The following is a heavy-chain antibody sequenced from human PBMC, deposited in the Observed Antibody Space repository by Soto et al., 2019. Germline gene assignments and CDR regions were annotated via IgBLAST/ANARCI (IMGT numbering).Heavy chain of an antibody. Sequence: SLRLSCAASGFTFSNYWMSWVRQAPGKGLEWVANIKQDGSEKYFVDSVKGRFTISRDNAKNSLYLQMNSLRAEDTAVYYCARVMRGCTDGVCYRLEYFDYWGQGTLVTVSS. V-gene: IGHV3-7*03. CDR2: IKQDGSEK. CDR3: ARVMRGCTDGVCYRLEYFDY. D-gene: IGHD2-8*01. CDR1: GFTFSNYW. J-gene: IGHJ4*02.